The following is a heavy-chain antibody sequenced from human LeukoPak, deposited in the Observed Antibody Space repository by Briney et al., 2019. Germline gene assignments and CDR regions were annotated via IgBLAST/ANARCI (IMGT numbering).Heavy chain of an antibody. CDR3: AREPEDYLDAFE. J-gene: IGHJ1*01. CDR2: IIPLFDTV. Sequence: ASVKVSCKASGGTFSSYAISWVRQAPGQGLEWMGRIIPLFDTVNNAQKFQDRVTISADLKTSTAYLELSSLRSEDTAVYYCAREPEDYLDAFEWGQGTLVTVSS. CDR1: GGTFSSYA. V-gene: IGHV1-69*13. D-gene: IGHD3-16*01.